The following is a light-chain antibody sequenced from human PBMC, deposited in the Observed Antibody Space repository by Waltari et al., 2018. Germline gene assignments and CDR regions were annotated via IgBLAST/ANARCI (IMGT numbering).Light chain of an antibody. Sequence: QSVLTQPPSVSAAAGQQATISCSGGSSNIGNNYVSWYQQLPGTAPTLLIYDSNKRPSGIPDRFSGSKSGTSATLGITGLQTGDEADYYCGTWDNSLTTVLFGGGTKLTVL. V-gene: IGLV1-51*01. CDR2: DSN. CDR3: GTWDNSLTTVL. J-gene: IGLJ2*01. CDR1: SSNIGNNY.